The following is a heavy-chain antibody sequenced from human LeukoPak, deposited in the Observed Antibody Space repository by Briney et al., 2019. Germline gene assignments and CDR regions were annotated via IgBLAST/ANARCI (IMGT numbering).Heavy chain of an antibody. CDR1: GLTFTRYW. V-gene: IGHV3-74*01. CDR2: INSAGNTT. J-gene: IGHJ4*02. D-gene: IGHD3-16*01. CDR3: ARGMRGSSAFDY. Sequence: GGSLRLSCAASGLTFTRYWMHWVRHAPGKRLVWVSRINSAGNTTDYAESVKGRFSISRDNSKNTLSLQMNNLRVEDTAVYYCARGMRGSSAFDYWGQGTLVTVSS.